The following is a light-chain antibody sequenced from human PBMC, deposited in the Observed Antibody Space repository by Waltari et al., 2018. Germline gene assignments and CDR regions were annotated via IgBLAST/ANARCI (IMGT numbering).Light chain of an antibody. CDR3: SSYSRSDVVI. CDR1: STYGCGYNY. J-gene: IGLJ2*01. V-gene: IGLV2-8*01. Sequence: QSALTQPPSASGSLGQSVPISCTGTSTYGCGYNYVSWYQQHPGKAPNLIIYEVGQRPSGVPDRFSGSKSGDTASLTVSGLRAEDEALYYCSSYSRSDVVIFGGGTKLTVL. CDR2: EVG.